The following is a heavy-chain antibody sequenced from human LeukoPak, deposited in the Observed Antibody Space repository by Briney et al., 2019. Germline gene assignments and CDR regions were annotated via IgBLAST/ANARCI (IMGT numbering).Heavy chain of an antibody. CDR2: MTPNSEKR. CDR1: GYPFTSYD. D-gene: IGHD6-19*01. J-gene: IGHJ4*02. CDR3: ARGRGWGILDS. V-gene: IGHV1-8*01. Sequence: GASVKVSCKTSGYPFTSYDIHWVRQAAGHGLEWMSWMTPNSEKRAYAQKFQGRVTMTTNTSIDTASMELSSLTFGDTAIYYCARGRGWGILDSWGQGHLVTVSS.